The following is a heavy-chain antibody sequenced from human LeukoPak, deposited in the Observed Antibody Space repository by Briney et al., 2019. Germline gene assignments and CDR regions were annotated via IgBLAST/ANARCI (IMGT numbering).Heavy chain of an antibody. CDR1: GGSISSYY. Sequence: SETLSLTCTVSGGSISSYYWSWIRQPAGKGLEWIGRIYTSGSTNYNPSLKSRVTISVDTSKNQFSLKLSSVTAADTAVYYCARFSVTGTTGYYFDYWGQGTLVTVSS. J-gene: IGHJ4*02. CDR3: ARFSVTGTTGYYFDY. CDR2: IYTSGST. V-gene: IGHV4-4*07. D-gene: IGHD1-7*01.